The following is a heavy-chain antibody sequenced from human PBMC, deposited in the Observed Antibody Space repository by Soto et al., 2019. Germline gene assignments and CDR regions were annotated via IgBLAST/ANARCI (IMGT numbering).Heavy chain of an antibody. V-gene: IGHV4-31*03. CDR2: IQYSGIT. D-gene: IGHD5-12*01. Sequence: KSSETLSLTCTVSGGSFSSSGYYWSWIRQHPGKGLEWIGYIQYSGITFYNPSLKSRVSMSVNTSKNQFSLKMSSVTAADTAVYFCVRDRGYTAFDNWGPGTMVTVSS. CDR1: GGSFSSSGYY. J-gene: IGHJ3*02. CDR3: VRDRGYTAFDN.